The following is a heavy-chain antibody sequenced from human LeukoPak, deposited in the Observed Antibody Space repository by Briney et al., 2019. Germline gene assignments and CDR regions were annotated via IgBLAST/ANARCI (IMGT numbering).Heavy chain of an antibody. CDR2: IRHDESKT. J-gene: IGHJ6*03. Sequence: GGSLRLSCAASGLIFSSYGMHWVRQAPGEGLEWVAYIRHDESKTFCADSVKGRFTISRDNSKNTLYLQMHSLRAEDTALYYCAKPVIPSAYQGTYYMDVWGKGTTVTVSS. D-gene: IGHD3-16*01. V-gene: IGHV3-30*02. CDR3: AKPVIPSAYQGTYYMDV. CDR1: GLIFSSYG.